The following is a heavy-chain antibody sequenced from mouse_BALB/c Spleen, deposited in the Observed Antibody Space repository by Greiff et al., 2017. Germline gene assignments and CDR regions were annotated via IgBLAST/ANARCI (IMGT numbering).Heavy chain of an antibody. Sequence: EVQVVESGGGLVQPGGSRKLSCAASGFTFSSFGMHWVRQAPEKGLEWVAYISSGSSTIYYADTVKGRFTISRDNPKNTLFLQMTSLRSEDTAMYYCARGGWGYFDYWGQGTTLTVSS. V-gene: IGHV5-17*02. J-gene: IGHJ2*01. D-gene: IGHD3-3*01. CDR1: GFTFSSFG. CDR2: ISSGSSTI. CDR3: ARGGWGYFDY.